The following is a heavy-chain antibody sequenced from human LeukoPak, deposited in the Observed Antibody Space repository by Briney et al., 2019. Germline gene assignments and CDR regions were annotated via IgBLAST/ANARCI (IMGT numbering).Heavy chain of an antibody. V-gene: IGHV1-2*02. CDR1: GYTFTGYY. CDR3: ARDVIYSSWYKGFWFDP. D-gene: IGHD6-13*01. Sequence: ASVKVSCKASGYTFTGYYMHWVRQAPGQGLEWMGCINPNSGGTNYAQKFQGRVTMTRDTSISTAYMELSRLRSDDTAVYYCARDVIYSSWYKGFWFDPWGQGTLVTVSS. J-gene: IGHJ5*02. CDR2: INPNSGGT.